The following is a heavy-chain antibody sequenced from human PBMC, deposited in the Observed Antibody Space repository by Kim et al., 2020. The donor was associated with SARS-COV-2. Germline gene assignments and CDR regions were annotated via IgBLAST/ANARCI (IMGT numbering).Heavy chain of an antibody. CDR3: ARGYQLLYRSGTWFDP. Sequence: SETLSLTCAVYGGSFSGYYWSWIRQPPGKGLEWIGEINHSGSTNYNPSLKSRVTISVDTSKNQFSLKLSSVTAADTAVYYCARGYQLLYRSGTWFDPWGQGTLVTVSS. CDR1: GGSFSGYY. CDR2: INHSGST. V-gene: IGHV4-34*01. D-gene: IGHD2-2*02. J-gene: IGHJ5*02.